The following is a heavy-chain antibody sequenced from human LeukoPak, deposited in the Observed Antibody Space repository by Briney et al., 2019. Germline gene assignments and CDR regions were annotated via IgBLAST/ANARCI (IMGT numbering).Heavy chain of an antibody. Sequence: ASVKVSCKASGYTFVSYGISWVRQAPGQGLEWMGWISPNTGTTYYEQKLQGRVTMTRDTSTSTAYMELRSLRSDDTAVYYCARETDFYDTSGLNLWYFDLWGRGTLVTVSP. CDR3: ARETDFYDTSGLNLWYFDL. J-gene: IGHJ2*01. D-gene: IGHD3-22*01. CDR2: ISPNTGTT. V-gene: IGHV1-18*01. CDR1: GYTFVSYG.